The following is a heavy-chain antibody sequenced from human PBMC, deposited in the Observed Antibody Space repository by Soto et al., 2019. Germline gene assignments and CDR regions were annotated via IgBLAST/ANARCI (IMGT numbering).Heavy chain of an antibody. CDR3: ARQSRHDAFDI. CDR1: GDSVTSGTYY. J-gene: IGHJ3*02. CDR2: IYYSGTT. V-gene: IGHV4-61*01. Sequence: SETLSLTCTVSGDSVTSGTYYWSWIRQPPGKGLEWIGYIYYSGTTNYNPSLKSRVTISVDTSKNQFSLKLSSVTAADTAVYYCARQSRHDAFDIWGQGTMVTVSS.